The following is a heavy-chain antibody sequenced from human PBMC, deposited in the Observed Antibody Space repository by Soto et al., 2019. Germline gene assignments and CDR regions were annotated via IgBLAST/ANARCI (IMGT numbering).Heavy chain of an antibody. Sequence: SETLSLTCTVSGGSISSYYWSWIRQPAGKGLEWIGRIYTSGSTNYNPSLKSRVTMSVDTSKNQFSLKLSSVTAADTAVYYCARLESGVFFYRGYYCYGMDVWGQGTTVTVSS. CDR2: IYTSGST. D-gene: IGHD2-15*01. CDR3: ARLESGVFFYRGYYCYGMDV. CDR1: GGSISSYY. V-gene: IGHV4-4*07. J-gene: IGHJ6*02.